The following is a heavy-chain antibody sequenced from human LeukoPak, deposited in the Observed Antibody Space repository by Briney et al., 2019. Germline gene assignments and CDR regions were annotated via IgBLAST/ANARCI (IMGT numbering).Heavy chain of an antibody. CDR1: GFTFSSYS. V-gene: IGHV3-21*01. CDR3: ARDMGSGWYFVLDY. J-gene: IGHJ4*02. D-gene: IGHD6-19*01. Sequence: KSRGSLRLSCAASGFTFSSYSMNWVRQAPGKGLEWVSSISSSSSYIYYADSVKGRFTISRDNAKNSLYLQMNSLRAEDTAVYYCARDMGSGWYFVLDYWGQGTLVTVSS. CDR2: ISSSSSYI.